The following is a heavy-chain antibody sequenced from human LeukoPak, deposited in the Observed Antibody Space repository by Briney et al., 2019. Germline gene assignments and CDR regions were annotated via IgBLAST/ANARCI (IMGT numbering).Heavy chain of an antibody. Sequence: PGGSLRLSCAVSGFTFSSYAMSWVRQAPGKGLEWVAAISGSGGRTYYADFVKGRFTISRDNSKNTLNLQMNGLRAEDTALYYCAKDQNYESSGYYGGFDYWGQGTLVTVSS. CDR3: AKDQNYESSGYYGGFDY. V-gene: IGHV3-23*01. D-gene: IGHD3-22*01. CDR1: GFTFSSYA. J-gene: IGHJ4*02. CDR2: ISGSGGRT.